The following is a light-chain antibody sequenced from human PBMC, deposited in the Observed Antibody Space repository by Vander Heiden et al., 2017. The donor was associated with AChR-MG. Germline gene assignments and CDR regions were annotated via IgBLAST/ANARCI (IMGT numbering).Light chain of an antibody. Sequence: QSALPHPASVSGSPGQPILISCTGTSSHVGGLNHASWYQQHTGEAPKVMIYDVSKRPSGVSNLFSGSKSGNTASLTISWLQAEDEADYYCSSYTSSSTLVFGGGTKLTVL. CDR1: SSHVGGLNH. CDR2: DVS. V-gene: IGLV2-14*03. J-gene: IGLJ2*01. CDR3: SSYTSSSTLV.